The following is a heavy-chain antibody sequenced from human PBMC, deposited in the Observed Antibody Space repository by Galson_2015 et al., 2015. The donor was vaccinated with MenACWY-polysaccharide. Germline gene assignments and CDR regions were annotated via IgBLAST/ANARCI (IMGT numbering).Heavy chain of an antibody. D-gene: IGHD3-22*01. Sequence: SETLSLTCTVYGGSFSGYYWSWIRQPPGKGLEWIGEINHSGSTNYNPSLKSRVTISVDTSKNQFSLELSSVTAADTAVYYCARGHLDSSGYYYVPRYYYYGMDVWGQGTTVTVSS. V-gene: IGHV4-34*01. CDR2: INHSGST. CDR1: GGSFSGYY. CDR3: ARGHLDSSGYYYVPRYYYYGMDV. J-gene: IGHJ6*02.